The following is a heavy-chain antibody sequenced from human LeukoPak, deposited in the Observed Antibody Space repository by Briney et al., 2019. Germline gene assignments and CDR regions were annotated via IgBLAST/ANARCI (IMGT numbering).Heavy chain of an antibody. V-gene: IGHV4-39*07. D-gene: IGHD3-3*01. Sequence: PSETLSLTCTVSGASISSSSSYWGWIRQPPGKGLEWLGNIYSRGNTYYKPSLRSRVTISIDTSKNQFSLKLSSVTAADTAVYYCARDRVNFWSGESIGMESYYYYYYMDVWGKGTTVTVSS. J-gene: IGHJ6*03. CDR1: GASISSSSSY. CDR3: ARDRVNFWSGESIGMESYYYYYYMDV. CDR2: IYSRGNT.